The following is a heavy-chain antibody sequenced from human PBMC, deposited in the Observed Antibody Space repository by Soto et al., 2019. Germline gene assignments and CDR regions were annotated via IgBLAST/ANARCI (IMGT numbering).Heavy chain of an antibody. D-gene: IGHD3-3*01. J-gene: IGHJ5*02. V-gene: IGHV1-2*02. Sequence: QVQLVQSGTEVKKPGASVKVSCKASGYTFTGYFMHWVRQAPGQGLEWMGWINPNSGATKYAQKFQGRVTLSRDTSIRTGYMELCGLRSDDTAVYYCARGGGTILAPLPWGQGTLVTVSS. CDR3: ARGGGTILAPLP. CDR1: GYTFTGYF. CDR2: INPNSGAT.